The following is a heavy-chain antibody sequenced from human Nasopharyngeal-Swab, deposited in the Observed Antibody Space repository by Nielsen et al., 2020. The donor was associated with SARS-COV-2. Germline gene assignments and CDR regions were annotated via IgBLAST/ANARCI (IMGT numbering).Heavy chain of an antibody. V-gene: IGHV1-2*06. J-gene: IGHJ4*02. CDR1: GYTFTGYY. CDR3: ARGPLADCGGDCSNPYYFDY. Sequence: ASVKVSCKASGYTFTGYYMHWVRQAPGQGLEWMGRINPNSGGTNYAQKFQGRVTMTRDTSTSTVYMELSSLRSEDTAVYYCARGPLADCGGDCSNPYYFDYWGQGTLVTVSS. D-gene: IGHD2-21*02. CDR2: INPNSGGT.